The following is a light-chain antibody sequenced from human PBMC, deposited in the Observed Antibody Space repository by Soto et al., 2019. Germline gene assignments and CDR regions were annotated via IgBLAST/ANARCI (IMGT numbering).Light chain of an antibody. V-gene: IGLV1-51*01. CDR3: GTWDSSLSAMV. Sequence: QSVLTQPPSVSAAPGQKVTISCSGSSSNIGNNYVSWYQQFPGTAPKLLIYDNDERPSGIPDRFSGSKSGTSATLGITGLQTGDEADYYCGTWDSSLSAMVFGGGTKVTVL. J-gene: IGLJ2*01. CDR2: DND. CDR1: SSNIGNNY.